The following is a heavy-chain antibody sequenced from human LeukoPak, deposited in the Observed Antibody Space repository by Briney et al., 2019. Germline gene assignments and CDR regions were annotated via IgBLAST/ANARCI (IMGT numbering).Heavy chain of an antibody. CDR2: ISSSSIYR. D-gene: IGHD6-13*01. CDR1: GFTFSSYA. J-gene: IGHJ3*02. V-gene: IGHV3-21*01. CDR3: AREGWAAAGPDAFDI. Sequence: PGGSLRLSCAASGFTFSSYAMSWVRQAPGKGLEWVSSISSSSIYRYYADSVKGRFTISRDNAKNSMYLQMNSLRAEDTAVYYCAREGWAAAGPDAFDIWGQGTMVTVSS.